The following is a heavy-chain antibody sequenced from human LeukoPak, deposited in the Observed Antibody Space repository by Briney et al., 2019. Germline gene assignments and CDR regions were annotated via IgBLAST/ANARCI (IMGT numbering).Heavy chain of an antibody. D-gene: IGHD4-11*01. J-gene: IGHJ6*03. CDR2: IYYSGST. V-gene: IGHV4-59*11. CDR3: ARYRMDETVTRGNYYYYYMDV. Sequence: PSETLSLTCTVSGGSISSHYWSWTRQPPGKGLEWIGYIYYSGSTNYNPSLKSRVTISVDTSKNQFSLKLGSVTAADTAVYYCARYRMDETVTRGNYYYYYMDVWGKGTTVTVSS. CDR1: GGSISSHY.